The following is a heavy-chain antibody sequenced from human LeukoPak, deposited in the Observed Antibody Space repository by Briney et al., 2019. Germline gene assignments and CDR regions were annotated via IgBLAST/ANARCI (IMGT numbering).Heavy chain of an antibody. CDR3: ARGRSMAN. V-gene: IGHV3-7*01. D-gene: IGHD6-13*01. CDR2: INEDGSGK. CDR1: GFTFSGYW. Sequence: GGSLRLSCAASGFTFSGYWMSWVRQAPGKGLEWVADINEDGSGKFYVDSVKGRFTVSRDNAKNSLYLQMNSLRVEDTAVYHCARGRSMANWGQGTLVAVSS. J-gene: IGHJ4*02.